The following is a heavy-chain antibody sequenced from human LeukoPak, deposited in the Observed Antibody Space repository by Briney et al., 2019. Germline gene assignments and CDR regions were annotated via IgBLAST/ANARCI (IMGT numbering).Heavy chain of an antibody. CDR3: ARRVPDYGVETFDY. Sequence: GEPLKISCKGSGYSFTSYWIAWVRQMPGKDLEWMGIIYPGDSDTTYSPSFQGQVTISVDKSISTVYLQWSSLKASDTAMYYCARRVPDYGVETFDYWGQGTLVTVSS. J-gene: IGHJ4*02. CDR1: GYSFTSYW. D-gene: IGHD4-17*01. CDR2: IYPGDSDT. V-gene: IGHV5-51*01.